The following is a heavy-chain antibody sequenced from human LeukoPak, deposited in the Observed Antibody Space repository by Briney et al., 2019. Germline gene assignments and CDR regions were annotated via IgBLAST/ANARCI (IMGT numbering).Heavy chain of an antibody. CDR1: GFTFSSYG. V-gene: IGHV3-30*02. J-gene: IGHJ6*03. D-gene: IGHD2-15*01. Sequence: GGSLRLSCAASGFTFSSYGMHWVRRAPGKGLEWVAVIRNDGTNKYYADYVKGRFTISRDNSKNTVHLQMNSLRAEDTAVYYCAKDHCSRGTCYYYYYMDVWGKGTTVTVSS. CDR2: IRNDGTNK. CDR3: AKDHCSRGTCYYYYYMDV.